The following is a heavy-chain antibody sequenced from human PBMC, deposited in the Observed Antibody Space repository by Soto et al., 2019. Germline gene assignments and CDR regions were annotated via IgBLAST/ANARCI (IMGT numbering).Heavy chain of an antibody. CDR3: ARGSGELSLYGWFDP. Sequence: ASVRVSARASGNSCLSYGITRVRQAPEQGLEWMGWISTYNGNTNYAQKFQGRVTMTTDTYTSTAYMELRSLRSDDTGVYYCARGSGELSLYGWFDPWGQGTLVTVS. CDR1: GNSCLSYG. CDR2: ISTYNGNT. D-gene: IGHD3-16*02. V-gene: IGHV1-18*01. J-gene: IGHJ5*02.